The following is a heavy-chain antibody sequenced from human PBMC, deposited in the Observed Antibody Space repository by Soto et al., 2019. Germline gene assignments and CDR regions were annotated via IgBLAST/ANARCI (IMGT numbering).Heavy chain of an antibody. Sequence: PSETLSLTCTVSGGSISSGVYYWSWIRQHPGKGLEWIGYIYYSGSTYYNPSLKGRVTISVDTSKNQFSLKLSSVTVADTAVYYCAREQQQLVYNYLDYWGQGTLVTVSS. J-gene: IGHJ4*02. CDR2: IYYSGST. CDR1: GGSISSGVYY. V-gene: IGHV4-31*03. D-gene: IGHD6-13*01. CDR3: AREQQQLVYNYLDY.